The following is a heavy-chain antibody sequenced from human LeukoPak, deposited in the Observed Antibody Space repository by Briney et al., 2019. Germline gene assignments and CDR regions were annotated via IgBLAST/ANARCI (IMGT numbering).Heavy chain of an antibody. Sequence: ASVKVSCKASGYTFTSYDINWVRQATGQGLEWMGWMNPNSGNTGYAQKFQGRVTMTTDTSTSTAYMELRSLRSDDTAVYYCATWDSSGYYYLDYWGQGTLVTVSS. CDR2: MNPNSGNT. D-gene: IGHD3-22*01. J-gene: IGHJ4*02. CDR3: ATWDSSGYYYLDY. CDR1: GYTFTSYD. V-gene: IGHV1-8*01.